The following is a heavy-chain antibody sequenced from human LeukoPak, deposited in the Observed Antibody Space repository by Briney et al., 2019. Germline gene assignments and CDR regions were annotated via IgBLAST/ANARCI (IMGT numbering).Heavy chain of an antibody. V-gene: IGHV1-46*01. Sequence: GASVKVSCKTSGYTFTMYYIHWVRQAPGQGHEWMGMINPSDGATTYAQRFQGRVTMTRDMSTTTVYMDLRSLRSEDTAVYYCARYSSSTRGYFDYWGQGTLVTVSS. CDR3: ARYSSSTRGYFDY. CDR2: INPSDGAT. J-gene: IGHJ4*02. D-gene: IGHD6-6*01. CDR1: GYTFTMYY.